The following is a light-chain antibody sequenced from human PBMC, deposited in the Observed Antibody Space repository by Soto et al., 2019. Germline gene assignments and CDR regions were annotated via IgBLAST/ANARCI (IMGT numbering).Light chain of an antibody. Sequence: QSALTKPASVSGSPGQSITISCTGTSSGTAGYNYLSWYQQHSCKSPKLMIYGVTNRPSGVSNRFSGSKFGNPASLTISGLHSEEEADYYRSSYTSSVTLYVFVPRTMVIVL. CDR2: GVT. J-gene: IGLJ1*01. V-gene: IGLV2-14*01. CDR3: SSYTSSVTLYV. CDR1: SSGTAGYNY.